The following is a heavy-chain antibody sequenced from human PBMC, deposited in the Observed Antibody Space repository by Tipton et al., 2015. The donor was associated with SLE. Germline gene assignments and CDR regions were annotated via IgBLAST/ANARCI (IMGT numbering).Heavy chain of an antibody. CDR2: IKWDGRKT. V-gene: IGHV3-20*04. J-gene: IGHJ4*02. Sequence: SLRLSCTASGFTFEDYGLSWVRQVPGRGLEWVSGIKWDGRKTGYGDSAKGRFTISRDNAKNSLYLQMDSLRVEDTALYYCAKDPTMVQGVIMGGEFDYWGQGTLVTVSS. CDR1: GFTFEDYG. D-gene: IGHD3-10*01. CDR3: AKDPTMVQGVIMGGEFDY.